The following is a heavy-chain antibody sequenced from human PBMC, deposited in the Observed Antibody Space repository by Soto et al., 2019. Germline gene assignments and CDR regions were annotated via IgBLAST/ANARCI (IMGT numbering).Heavy chain of an antibody. J-gene: IGHJ3*02. CDR1: GYTFTSYG. V-gene: IGHV1-46*01. D-gene: IGHD2-15*01. Sequence: ASVKVSCKASGYTFTSYGISWVRQAPGQGLEWMGIINPSSGSTSYAQKFQGRVTMTRDRSTSTVYMEVRSLRSEDTAVYYCASTGFCTGANCYSESFHIWGQGTMVTVSS. CDR2: INPSSGST. CDR3: ASTGFCTGANCYSESFHI.